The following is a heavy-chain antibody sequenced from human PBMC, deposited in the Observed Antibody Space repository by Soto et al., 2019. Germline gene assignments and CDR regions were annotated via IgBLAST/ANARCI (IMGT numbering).Heavy chain of an antibody. Sequence: SETLSLICTVSGGSISSYYWSWIRQPPGKGLEWIGYIYYSGSTNYNPSLKSRVTISVDTSKNQFSLKLSSVTAADTAVYYCARAEQLPRNWFDPWGQGTLVTVSS. D-gene: IGHD6-13*01. V-gene: IGHV4-59*12. CDR2: IYYSGST. J-gene: IGHJ5*02. CDR3: ARAEQLPRNWFDP. CDR1: GGSISSYY.